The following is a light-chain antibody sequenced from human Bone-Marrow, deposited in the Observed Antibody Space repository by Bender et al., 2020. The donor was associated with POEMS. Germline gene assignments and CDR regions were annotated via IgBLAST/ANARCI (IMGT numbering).Light chain of an antibody. CDR2: EGS. CDR3: CSYAGNSTYVV. Sequence: QSALTQPASVSGSPGQSVTISCTGTSSDFGSYNLVSWYQQHPDKAPKLLIYEGSKRPSGVSDRFSGSKSGNTASLTISGLQAEDEANYYCCSYAGNSTYVVFGGGTKLTVL. J-gene: IGLJ2*01. CDR1: SSDFGSYNL. V-gene: IGLV2-23*01.